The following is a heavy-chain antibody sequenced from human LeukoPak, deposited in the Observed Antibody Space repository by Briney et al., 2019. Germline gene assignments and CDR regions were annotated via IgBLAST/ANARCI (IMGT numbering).Heavy chain of an antibody. Sequence: PSETLSLTCTVSGGFISTSNYYWGWIRQPPGKGLEWIGSIYYSGSTYYDPSLKSRVTISVDTSKSQFSLKLSSVTAADTAVYYCASSSALNWFDPWGQGTLVTVSS. CDR1: GGFISTSNYY. J-gene: IGHJ5*02. V-gene: IGHV4-39*01. CDR2: IYYSGST. CDR3: ASSSALNWFDP. D-gene: IGHD3-22*01.